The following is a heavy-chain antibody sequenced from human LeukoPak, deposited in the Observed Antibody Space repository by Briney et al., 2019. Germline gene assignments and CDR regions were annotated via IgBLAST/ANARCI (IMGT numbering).Heavy chain of an antibody. J-gene: IGHJ5*02. CDR2: ISGSGGST. CDR3: SKKGGLRFLEWLPPWFDP. CDR1: GFTFSSYA. Sequence: GGSLRLSCAASGFTFSSYAMSWVRQAPGKGLEWVSAISGSGGSTYYADSVKGRFTISRDNSKNTLYLQMNSLRAEVTAVCVLSKKGGLRFLEWLPPWFDPWGQGTLVTVSS. D-gene: IGHD3-3*01. V-gene: IGHV3-23*01.